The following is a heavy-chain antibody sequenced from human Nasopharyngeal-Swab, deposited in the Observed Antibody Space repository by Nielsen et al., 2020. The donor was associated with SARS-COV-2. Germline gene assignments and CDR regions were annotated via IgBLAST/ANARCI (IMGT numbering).Heavy chain of an antibody. J-gene: IGHJ4*02. Sequence: RGSLRLSCAASGFTFSSYGMHWVGQAPGKGLEWVAVISYDGSNKYYADSVKGRFTISRDNSKNTLYLQMNSLRAEDTAVYYCAKAWLPTYWGQGTLVTVSS. CDR3: AKAWLPTY. CDR1: GFTFSSYG. CDR2: ISYDGSNK. D-gene: IGHD5-24*01. V-gene: IGHV3-30*18.